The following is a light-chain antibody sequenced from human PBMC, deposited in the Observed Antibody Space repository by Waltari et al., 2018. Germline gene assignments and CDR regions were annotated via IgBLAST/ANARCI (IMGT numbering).Light chain of an antibody. CDR2: EDT. J-gene: IGLJ3*02. Sequence: QSALTQPASVSGSPGQSITISCTGTSSDVASFKLFSWFQQYPGKAPNLIIYEDTERRAGVSSRLSGSKAGNTASLSISGLQAEDEADYHCCSYSRSSPWVFGGGTKLTVL. CDR1: SSDVASFKL. CDR3: CSYSRSSPWV. V-gene: IGLV2-23*01.